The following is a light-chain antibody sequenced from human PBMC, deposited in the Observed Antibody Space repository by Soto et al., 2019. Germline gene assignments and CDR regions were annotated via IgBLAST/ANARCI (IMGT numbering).Light chain of an antibody. J-gene: IGKJ2*02. CDR3: QQYSSFHRT. CDR2: SAS. V-gene: IGKV3-20*01. Sequence: EIVLTQSPGTLSLSPGERATLSCRASQTISSDYMAWYQQKPGQAPRLLIYSASSRNTGIPDRFTGSGSGTDFTLTISRLEPEDFAVYFCQQYSSFHRTFGRGPSWRS. CDR1: QTISSDY.